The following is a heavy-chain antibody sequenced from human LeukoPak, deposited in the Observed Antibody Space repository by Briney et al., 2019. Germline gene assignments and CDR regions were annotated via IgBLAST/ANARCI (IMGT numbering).Heavy chain of an antibody. D-gene: IGHD3-22*01. Sequence: GGSLRLSCAASGFTFSSYEMNWVRQAPGKGLEWVSYISSSGSTIYYADSVKGRFTIPRDNAKNSLYLQMNSLRAEDTAVYYCARERGYYDSSGYGDDYWGQGTLVTVSS. CDR3: ARERGYYDSSGYGDDY. CDR1: GFTFSSYE. V-gene: IGHV3-48*03. J-gene: IGHJ4*02. CDR2: ISSSGSTI.